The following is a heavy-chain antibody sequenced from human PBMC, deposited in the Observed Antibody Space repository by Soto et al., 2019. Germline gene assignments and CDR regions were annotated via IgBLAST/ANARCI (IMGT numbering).Heavy chain of an antibody. D-gene: IGHD2-21*02. Sequence: SETLSLTCTVSGGSISSSYYFWGWIRQPPGKGLEWIGSIYYSGSTYYNPSLKSRVTISVDTSKNQFSLKLTSVTAADTAVYYCADGLHCGGDCPISEYFHHWGQGTLVTVS. CDR2: IYYSGST. V-gene: IGHV4-39*01. CDR1: GGSISSSYYF. CDR3: ADGLHCGGDCPISEYFHH. J-gene: IGHJ1*01.